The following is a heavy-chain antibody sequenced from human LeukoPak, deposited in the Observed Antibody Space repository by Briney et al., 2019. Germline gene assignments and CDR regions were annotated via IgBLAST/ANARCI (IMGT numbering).Heavy chain of an antibody. V-gene: IGHV3-23*01. CDR2: ISGSGSNT. Sequence: GGSLRLSCAASGITFSGSGMSWVRQAPGKGLEWVSTISGSGSNTHYADSVKGRFTISRDNSKNTLYLRMNSLRAEDTAVYYCARGSMVRGVAFDIWGQGTMVTVSS. D-gene: IGHD3-10*01. J-gene: IGHJ3*02. CDR1: GITFSGSG. CDR3: ARGSMVRGVAFDI.